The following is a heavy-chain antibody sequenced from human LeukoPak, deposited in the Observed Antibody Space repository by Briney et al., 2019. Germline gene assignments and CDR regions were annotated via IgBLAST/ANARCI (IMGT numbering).Heavy chain of an antibody. CDR2: ISKSGDAT. D-gene: IGHD6-19*01. J-gene: IGHJ4*02. V-gene: IGHV3-23*01. CDR1: KFPFSSYA. Sequence: GGSLRLSCAASKFPFSSYAMTWVRQAPGKGLEWVSSISKSGDATFYADSVKGRFTISRDSSKHTLDLQMNSLRAEDTAVYYCVKGGEQWLVLDYWGQGTLVNVSS. CDR3: VKGGEQWLVLDY.